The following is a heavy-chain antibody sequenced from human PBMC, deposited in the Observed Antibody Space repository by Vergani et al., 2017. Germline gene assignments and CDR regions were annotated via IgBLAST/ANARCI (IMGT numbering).Heavy chain of an antibody. D-gene: IGHD6-13*01. CDR1: GYTFTGYY. Sequence: QVQLVQSGAEVKKPGASVKVSCKASGYTFTGYYMHWVRQAPGQGLEWMGRINPNSGGTNYAQQFQGRGTMTRDTSISTAYMKLSRLRADDTAVYYCARVERVQQQLVGWGQGTLVTVSS. J-gene: IGHJ4*02. CDR3: ARVERVQQQLVG. CDR2: INPNSGGT. V-gene: IGHV1-2*06.